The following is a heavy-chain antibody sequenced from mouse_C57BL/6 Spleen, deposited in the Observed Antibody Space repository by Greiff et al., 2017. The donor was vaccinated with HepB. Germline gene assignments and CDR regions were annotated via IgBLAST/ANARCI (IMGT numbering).Heavy chain of an antibody. CDR1: GFSFNTYA. CDR2: IRSKSNNYAT. J-gene: IGHJ3*01. V-gene: IGHV10-1*01. Sequence: EAGGGLVQPKGSLTLSCAASGFSFNTYAMNWVRQAPGKGLEWVARIRSKSNNYATYYADSVKDRFTISRDDSESMLYLQMNNLKTEDTAMYYCVRQKFAYWGQGTLVTVSA. CDR3: VRQKFAY.